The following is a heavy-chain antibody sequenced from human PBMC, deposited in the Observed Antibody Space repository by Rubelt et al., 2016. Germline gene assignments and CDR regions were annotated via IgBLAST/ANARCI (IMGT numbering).Heavy chain of an antibody. V-gene: IGHV3-33*08. Sequence: VHLVESGGGLVQPGGSLRLSCAASGFTFSSNSMNWVRQAPGKGLEWVAVIWYDGSNKYYADSVKGRFTISRDNSKNTLYLQMNGLRAEDTAVYYCARLGSNYDFWSGYIWGQGTLVTVPS. CDR3: ARLGSNYDFWSGYI. CDR1: GFTFSSNS. CDR2: IWYDGSNK. D-gene: IGHD3-3*01. J-gene: IGHJ4*02.